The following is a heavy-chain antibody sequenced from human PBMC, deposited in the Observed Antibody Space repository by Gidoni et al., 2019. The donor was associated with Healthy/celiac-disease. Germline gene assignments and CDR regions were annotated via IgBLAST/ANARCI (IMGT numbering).Heavy chain of an antibody. J-gene: IGHJ5*02. CDR3: ARRYTFGWFDP. CDR2: IYYSGST. D-gene: IGHD3-16*01. V-gene: IGHV4-39*01. Sequence: QLQLQESGPGLVKPSATLSLTCTVSGGSISSSSYYWGWIRQPPGKGLEWIGSIYYSGSTYYNPSLKSRVTISVDTSKNQFSLKLSSVTAADTAVYYCARRYTFGWFDPWGQGTLVTVSS. CDR1: GGSISSSSYY.